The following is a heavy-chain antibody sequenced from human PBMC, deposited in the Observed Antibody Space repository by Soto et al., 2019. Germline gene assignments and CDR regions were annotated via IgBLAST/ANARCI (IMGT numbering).Heavy chain of an antibody. D-gene: IGHD3-10*01. CDR2: IYPGASDT. CDR1: GYIFTNYW. CDR3: ARPRSGSYRLDYYGMDV. Sequence: PGESLKISCKGSGYIFTNYWIAWVRQMPGKGLEWMGIIYPGASDTRYSPSLQGQVTISADKYISTAYLQCRSLRASDTAMYYCARPRSGSYRLDYYGMDVWGQGTTVTVSS. J-gene: IGHJ6*02. V-gene: IGHV5-51*01.